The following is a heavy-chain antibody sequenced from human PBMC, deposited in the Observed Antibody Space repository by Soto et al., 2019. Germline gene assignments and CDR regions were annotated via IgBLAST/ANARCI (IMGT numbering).Heavy chain of an antibody. CDR3: AKTPTIAAAGPNWFDP. CDR1: TFSSYA. J-gene: IGHJ5*02. CDR2: ISGSGGST. V-gene: IGHV3-23*01. Sequence: TFSSYAMSWVRQAPGKGLEWVSAISGSGGSTYYADSVKGRFTISRDNSKNTLYLQMNSLRAEDTAVYYCAKTPTIAAAGPNWFDPWGQGTLVTVSS. D-gene: IGHD6-13*01.